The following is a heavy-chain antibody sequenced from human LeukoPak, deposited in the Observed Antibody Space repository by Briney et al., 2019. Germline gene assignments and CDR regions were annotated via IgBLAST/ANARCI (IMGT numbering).Heavy chain of an antibody. Sequence: GASVKVSCKASGYTFTSYYMHWVRQAPGQGLEWMGIINPSGGSTSYAQKFQGRVTMTGDTSTSTVYMELSSLRSEDTAVYYCARDRSHYYDSSGYYYTPDAFDIWGQGTMVTVSS. V-gene: IGHV1-46*01. CDR1: GYTFTSYY. D-gene: IGHD3-22*01. J-gene: IGHJ3*02. CDR2: INPSGGST. CDR3: ARDRSHYYDSSGYYYTPDAFDI.